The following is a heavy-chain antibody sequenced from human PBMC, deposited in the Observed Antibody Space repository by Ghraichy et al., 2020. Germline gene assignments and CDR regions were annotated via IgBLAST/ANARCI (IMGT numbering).Heavy chain of an antibody. CDR2: INHSGST. Sequence: SETLSLTCAVYGGSFSGYYWSWIRQPPGKGLEWIGEINHSGSTNYNPSLKSRVTISVDTSKNQFSLQLSSVTAADTAVYYCARGPPDDYWGQGTLVTVSS. V-gene: IGHV4-34*01. CDR1: GGSFSGYY. D-gene: IGHD1-14*01. CDR3: ARGPPDDY. J-gene: IGHJ4*02.